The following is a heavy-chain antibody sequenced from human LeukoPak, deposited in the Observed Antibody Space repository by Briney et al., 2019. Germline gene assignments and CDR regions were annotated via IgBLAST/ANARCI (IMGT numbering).Heavy chain of an antibody. CDR2: INPNSGGT. CDR1: GYTFTGYY. D-gene: IGHD4-17*01. J-gene: IGHJ2*01. V-gene: IGHV1-2*02. Sequence: ASVKVSCKASGYTFTGYYMHWVRQAPGQGLEWMGWINPNSGGTNYAQKFQGRVTMTRDTSISTAYMELSRLRSDDTAVYYCARVASDDYGDYGLQNWYFDLWGRGTLVTVSS. CDR3: ARVASDDYGDYGLQNWYFDL.